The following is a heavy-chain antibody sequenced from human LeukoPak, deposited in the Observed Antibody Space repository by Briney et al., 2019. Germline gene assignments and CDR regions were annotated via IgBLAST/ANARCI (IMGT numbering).Heavy chain of an antibody. CDR3: AREWENTMIVVVTYGMDV. CDR2: ISSSGSLI. D-gene: IGHD3-22*01. J-gene: IGHJ6*02. CDR1: GFSFNDYS. Sequence: GGSLRLSCAASGFSFNDYSMTWVRQAPGKGLEWVSYISSSGSLIYYADSVKGRFTISRDKDNNSLYLQMNSLRAEDTAVYYCAREWENTMIVVVTYGMDVWGQGTTVAVSS. V-gene: IGHV3-11*04.